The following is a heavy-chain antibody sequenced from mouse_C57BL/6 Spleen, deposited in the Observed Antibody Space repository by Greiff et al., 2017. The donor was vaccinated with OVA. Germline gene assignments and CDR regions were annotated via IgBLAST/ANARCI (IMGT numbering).Heavy chain of an antibody. J-gene: IGHJ2*01. CDR2: IYPGRGNT. CDR3: ARDYGSSLKNYFDY. D-gene: IGHD1-1*01. CDR1: GYTFTDYY. V-gene: IGHV1-76*01. Sequence: VQLQQSGAELVRPGASVKLSCKASGYTFTDYYINWVKQRPGQGLEWIARIYPGRGNTYYNEKFKGKATLTAEKSSSTAYMQLSSLTSEDSAVYFCARDYGSSLKNYFDYWGQGTTLTVSS.